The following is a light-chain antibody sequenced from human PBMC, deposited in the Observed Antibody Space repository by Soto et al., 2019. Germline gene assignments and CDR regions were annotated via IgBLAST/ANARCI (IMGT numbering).Light chain of an antibody. CDR3: QPANSFPLT. J-gene: IGKJ4*01. CDR2: AAS. Sequence: DFPMSQSPSSVSATVGDRVTITCRASQGISSWLAWYQQKPGTAPKLLIYAASSLQSGVSSRFSGSGSGTDFTLTISSLQPEDFASYYCQPANSFPLTFGGGTKVEIK. CDR1: QGISSW. V-gene: IGKV1-12*01.